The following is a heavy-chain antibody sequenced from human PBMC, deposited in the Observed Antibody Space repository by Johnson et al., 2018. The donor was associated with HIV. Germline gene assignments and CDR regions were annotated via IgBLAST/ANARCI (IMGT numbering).Heavy chain of an antibody. CDR2: ISGDST. Sequence: VQLVESGGGVVQPGRSLRLSCAASGFTVSSNELSWVRQAPGKGLEWVSSISGDSTNYADSRKGRFTISRDNSKNTLHLQMNSLRAEDTAVYYCARGLPNYYDSSGYGRWDAFDIWGQGTMVTVSS. D-gene: IGHD3-22*01. V-gene: IGHV3-38-3*01. J-gene: IGHJ3*02. CDR3: ARGLPNYYDSSGYGRWDAFDI. CDR1: GFTVSSNE.